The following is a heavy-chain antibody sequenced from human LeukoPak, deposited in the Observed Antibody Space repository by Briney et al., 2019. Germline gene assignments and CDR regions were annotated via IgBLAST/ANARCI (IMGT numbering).Heavy chain of an antibody. Sequence: GGSLRLSCAASGFRFSSYAMTWVRQAPGKGLEWVSDISGSGAGTYYADSVKGRFTISRDNSRNTLYLEMNSLGADDTAIYCCAKLTDSWGQGTLVSVSS. CDR1: GFRFSSYA. CDR3: AKLTDS. CDR2: ISGSGAGT. V-gene: IGHV3-23*01. J-gene: IGHJ5*01.